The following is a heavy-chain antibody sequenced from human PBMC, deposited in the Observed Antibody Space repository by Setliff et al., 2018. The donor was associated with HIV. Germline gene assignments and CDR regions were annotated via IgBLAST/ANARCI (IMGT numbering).Heavy chain of an antibody. V-gene: IGHV3-7*01. CDR1: GFNVNNKY. CDR3: VKDVVKFWSGSGALDF. J-gene: IGHJ4*02. Sequence: GGSLRLSCAASGFNVNNKYMSWVRQAPGKGLEWVANVKQDGSDKYYVDSVKGRFTISRDNAKNSLYLQMNSLRADDTAVYYCVKDVVKFWSGSGALDFWGPGTLVTVSS. CDR2: VKQDGSDK. D-gene: IGHD3-3*01.